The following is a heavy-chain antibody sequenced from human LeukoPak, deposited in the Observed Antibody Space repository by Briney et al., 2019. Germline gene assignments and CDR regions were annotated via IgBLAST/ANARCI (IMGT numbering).Heavy chain of an antibody. CDR3: ARAQSGSYYWYYYYYMDV. J-gene: IGHJ6*03. D-gene: IGHD1-26*01. CDR2: RKQNGSEK. V-gene: IGHV3-7*01. Sequence: PGGSLRLTCAASGFTFSSYWMSWVRQAPGKGLEWVANRKQNGSEKYYVDSVKGRFTISRDNAKNSLYLQMNSLRAEDTAVYYCARAQSGSYYWYYYYYMDVWGKGTTVTVSS. CDR1: GFTFSSYW.